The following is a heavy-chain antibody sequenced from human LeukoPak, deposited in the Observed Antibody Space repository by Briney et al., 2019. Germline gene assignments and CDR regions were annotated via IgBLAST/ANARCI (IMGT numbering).Heavy chain of an antibody. D-gene: IGHD3-22*01. J-gene: IGHJ4*02. CDR1: GGTFSSYA. Sequence: ASVKVSCKASGGTFSSYAISWVRQAPGQGLEWMGRIIPILGIANYAQKFQGRVTITADKSTSTAYMELSSLRSEDTAVYYCARGGNDSSGYYPFDYWGQGTLVTVSS. CDR2: IIPILGIA. CDR3: ARGGNDSSGYYPFDY. V-gene: IGHV1-69*04.